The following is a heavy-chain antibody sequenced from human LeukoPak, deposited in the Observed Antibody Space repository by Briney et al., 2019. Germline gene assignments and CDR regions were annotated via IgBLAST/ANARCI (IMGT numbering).Heavy chain of an antibody. Sequence: PSETLSLTCTVSGGSISSYCWSWIRQPTGKGLEWIGYIYYSGSTYYNPSLKSRVTISVDTSKNQFSLKLSSVTAADTAVYYCARHPDSYYFDYWGQGTLLTVSS. V-gene: IGHV4-59*06. CDR2: IYYSGST. D-gene: IGHD1-14*01. CDR3: ARHPDSYYFDY. CDR1: GGSISSYC. J-gene: IGHJ4*02.